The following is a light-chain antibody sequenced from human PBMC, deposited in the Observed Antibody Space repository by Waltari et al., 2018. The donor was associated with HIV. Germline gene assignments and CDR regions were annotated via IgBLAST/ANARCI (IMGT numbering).Light chain of an antibody. CDR2: KAS. Sequence: DIQMTQSPSTLSASVGERVTITCRASQSISSWLAWYQQKPGKAPKLLIYKASSLESGVPSRFSGSGSGTEFTLTISSLQHDDFATYYCQQYNSYPWTFGQGTKVEIK. V-gene: IGKV1-5*03. CDR3: QQYNSYPWT. CDR1: QSISSW. J-gene: IGKJ1*01.